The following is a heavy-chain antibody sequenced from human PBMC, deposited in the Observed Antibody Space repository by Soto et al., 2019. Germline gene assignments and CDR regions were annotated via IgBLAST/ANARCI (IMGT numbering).Heavy chain of an antibody. CDR3: ARESDYDILTGYLKYGMDV. J-gene: IGHJ6*02. V-gene: IGHV3-48*02. CDR1: GFTFSSYS. Sequence: PGGSLRLSCAASGFTFSSYSMNWVRQAPGKGLEWVSYISSSSSTIYYADSVKGRFTISRDNAKNSLYLQMDSLRDEDTAVYYCARESDYDILTGYLKYGMDVWGQGTTVTVSS. D-gene: IGHD3-9*01. CDR2: ISSSSSTI.